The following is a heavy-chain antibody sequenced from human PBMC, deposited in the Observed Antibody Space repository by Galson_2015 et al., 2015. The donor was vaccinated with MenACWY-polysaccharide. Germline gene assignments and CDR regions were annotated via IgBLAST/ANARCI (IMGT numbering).Heavy chain of an antibody. CDR1: GFSFSRHA. CDR2: ISYDGSNK. Sequence: SLRLSCAASGFSFSRHAMHWVRQTPGKGLEWVAVISYDGSNKYYADSVKGRFTISRDNSKNTLSVQMNSLRPEDTAVYYCARQLDSSSSSGLWYFDFWGQGTLVTVSS. D-gene: IGHD6-6*01. CDR3: ARQLDSSSSSGLWYFDF. V-gene: IGHV3-30-3*01. J-gene: IGHJ4*02.